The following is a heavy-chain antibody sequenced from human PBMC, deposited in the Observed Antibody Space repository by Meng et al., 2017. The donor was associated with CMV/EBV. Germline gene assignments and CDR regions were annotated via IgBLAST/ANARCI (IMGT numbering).Heavy chain of an antibody. D-gene: IGHD3-10*01. CDR2: MNPNSGNT. J-gene: IGHJ4*02. V-gene: IGHV1-8*01. CDR1: GYTFTSYD. Sequence: ASVKVSCKASGYTFTSYDINWVRQATGQGLEWMGWMNPNSGNTGYAQKFQGRVTMTRNTSTSTSYMELSSLRSEDTAVYYWARERWDSGGVIIDDWGQGTLVTVSS. CDR3: ARERWDSGGVIIDD.